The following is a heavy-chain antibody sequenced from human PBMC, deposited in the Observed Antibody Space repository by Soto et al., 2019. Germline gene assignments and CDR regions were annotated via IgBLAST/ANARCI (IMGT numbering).Heavy chain of an antibody. V-gene: IGHV3-23*01. J-gene: IGHJ6*03. CDR1: GFTFSSYA. CDR2: ISGSGGST. Sequence: GGSLRLSCAASGFTFSSYAMSWVRQAPGKGLEWVSAISGSGGSTYYADSVKGRFTISRDNSKNTLYLQMNSLGAEDTAVYYCAKLNSGQPHYYYYMDVWGKGTTVTVSS. CDR3: AKLNSGQPHYYYYMDV. D-gene: IGHD5-12*01.